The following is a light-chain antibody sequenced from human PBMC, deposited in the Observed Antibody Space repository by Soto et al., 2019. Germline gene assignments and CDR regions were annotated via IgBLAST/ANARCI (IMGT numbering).Light chain of an antibody. J-gene: IGKJ4*01. Sequence: EIVLTQAPATLSLSPGERATLSCRASQSLDSYLAWYQQKPGQPPRLLIYDASSRATGIPARFSGSGSGTDFTLNISSLESEDFAVYYCQQRSAWPITFGGGTKVEIK. V-gene: IGKV3-11*01. CDR2: DAS. CDR3: QQRSAWPIT. CDR1: QSLDSY.